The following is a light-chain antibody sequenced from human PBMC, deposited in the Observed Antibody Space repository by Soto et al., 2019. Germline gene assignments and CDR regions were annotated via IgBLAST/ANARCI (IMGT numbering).Light chain of an antibody. CDR1: SNDVGDYKY. CDR2: EVS. CDR3: SSFISSSTIV. V-gene: IGLV2-14*03. J-gene: IGLJ1*01. Sequence: QSALTQPASVSGAPGQSITISCTGTSNDVGDYKYVSWYQKHPGKAPKALIYEVSNRPSDVSLRLSGSKSGTTAFLTISGLLAEDEADYYCSSFISSSTIVFGSGTKVTV.